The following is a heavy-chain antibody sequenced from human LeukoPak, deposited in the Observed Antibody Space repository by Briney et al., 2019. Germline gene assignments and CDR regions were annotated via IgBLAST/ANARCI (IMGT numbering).Heavy chain of an antibody. CDR2: ISSSGSTI. CDR3: TSLKSPLQLYYYGMDV. V-gene: IGHV3-48*03. J-gene: IGHJ6*02. Sequence: GGSLRLSCAACGFTFSSYEMNWVRHAPGKGLEWDSYISSSGSTIYYADSVKGRFTISRDNAKNSLYLQMNSLRAEDTAVYYCTSLKSPLQLYYYGMDVWGQGTTVTVSS. D-gene: IGHD1-1*01. CDR1: GFTFSSYE.